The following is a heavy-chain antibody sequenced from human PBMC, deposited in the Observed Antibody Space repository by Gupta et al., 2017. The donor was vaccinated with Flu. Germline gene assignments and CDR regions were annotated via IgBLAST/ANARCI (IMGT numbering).Heavy chain of an antibody. D-gene: IGHD4-17*01. J-gene: IGHJ6*02. CDR1: GFTFGDYA. V-gene: IGHV3-49*04. CDR3: TRGESEVTTLFSV. CDR2: IRSKAYGGTT. Sequence: EVQLVESGGGLVQPGRSLRLSCTASGFTFGDYAMSWVRQAPGKGLEWVGFIRSKAYGGTTEYAASVKGRFTISRDDSKSIAYLQMNSLKTEDTAVYYCTRGESEVTTLFSVWGQGTTVTVSS.